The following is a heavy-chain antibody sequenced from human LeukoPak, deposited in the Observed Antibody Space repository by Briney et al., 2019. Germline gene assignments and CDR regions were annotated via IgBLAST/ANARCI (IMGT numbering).Heavy chain of an antibody. CDR3: AKDGLDPGYSSSWYVDGPLDI. J-gene: IGHJ3*02. V-gene: IGHV3-73*01. Sequence: SGGSLRLSCAASGFTFSGSAMHWVRQASGKGLEWVGRIRSKTNSYATSYAASVKGRFALTRVDSKNTAYLQMNSLKTEDTAVYYCAKDGLDPGYSSSWYVDGPLDIWGQGTMVTVSS. CDR2: IRSKTNSYAT. CDR1: GFTFSGSA. D-gene: IGHD6-13*01.